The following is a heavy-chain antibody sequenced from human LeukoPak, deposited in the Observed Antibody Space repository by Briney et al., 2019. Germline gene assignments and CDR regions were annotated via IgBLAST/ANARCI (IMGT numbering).Heavy chain of an antibody. Sequence: SETLSLTCNVSGGSIKSNNWWSWVRQPPGKGLEWIGEINHSGSTNYNPSLKSRVTISVDTSKNQFSLKLSSVTAADTAVYYCARGLSIAAAGTVDKVLDYWGQGTLVTVSS. V-gene: IGHV4-4*02. CDR1: GGSIKSNNW. D-gene: IGHD6-13*01. CDR3: ARGLSIAAAGTVDKVLDY. CDR2: INHSGST. J-gene: IGHJ4*02.